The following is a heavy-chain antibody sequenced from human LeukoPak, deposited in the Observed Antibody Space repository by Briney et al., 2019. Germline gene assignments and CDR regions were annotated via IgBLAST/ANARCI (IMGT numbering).Heavy chain of an antibody. J-gene: IGHJ4*02. CDR1: GGSISSSSYY. CDR2: IYYSGST. CDR3: ARARQWEYTGYYFDY. V-gene: IGHV4-39*01. D-gene: IGHD1-26*01. Sequence: PSETLSLTCTVSGGSISSSSYYWGWLRQPPGKGLEWIGSIYYSGSTYYNPSLKSRVTISVDTSKNQFSLKLSSVTAADTAVYYCARARQWEYTGYYFDYWGQGTLVTVSS.